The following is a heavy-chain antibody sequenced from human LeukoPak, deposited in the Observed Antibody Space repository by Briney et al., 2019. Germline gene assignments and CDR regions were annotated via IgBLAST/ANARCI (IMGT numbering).Heavy chain of an antibody. CDR2: IYYSGST. CDR3: ARVGEGYNWNYDDY. CDR1: GGSISSSSYY. J-gene: IGHJ4*02. D-gene: IGHD1-20*01. V-gene: IGHV4-39*07. Sequence: SETLSLTCTVSGGSISSSSYYWGWIRQPPGKGLEWIGSIYYSGSTYYNPSLKSRVTISVDTSKNQFSLKLSSVTAADTAVYYCARVGEGYNWNYDDYWGQGTLVTVSS.